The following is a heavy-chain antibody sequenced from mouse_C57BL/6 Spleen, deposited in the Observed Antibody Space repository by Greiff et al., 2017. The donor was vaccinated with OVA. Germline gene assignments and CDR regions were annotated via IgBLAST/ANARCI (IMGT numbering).Heavy chain of an antibody. J-gene: IGHJ4*01. CDR1: GFTFSSYA. Sequence: EVKLVESGGGLVKPGGSLKLSCAASGFTFSSYAMSWVRQTPEKRLEWVATISDGGSYTYYPDNVKGRFTISRDNAKNNLYLQMSHLKSEDTAMYYCARDGWLLRAMDYWGQGTSVTVSS. CDR2: ISDGGSYT. V-gene: IGHV5-4*01. CDR3: ARDGWLLRAMDY. D-gene: IGHD2-3*01.